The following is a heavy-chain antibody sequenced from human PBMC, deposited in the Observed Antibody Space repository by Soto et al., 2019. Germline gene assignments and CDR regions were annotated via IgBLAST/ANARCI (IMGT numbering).Heavy chain of an antibody. CDR3: ARWDWGGYYFDY. CDR2: IKQDGREK. Sequence: PVGALRLSCAASGFTFSTYWMGWFRRAPGKGLERVDNIKQDGREKYYVDSVKGRFTISRDNAKNSLYLQMNSLRAEDTAVYYCARWDWGGYYFDYWGQGTLVTVSS. V-gene: IGHV3-7*01. CDR1: GFTFSTYW. D-gene: IGHD7-27*01. J-gene: IGHJ4*02.